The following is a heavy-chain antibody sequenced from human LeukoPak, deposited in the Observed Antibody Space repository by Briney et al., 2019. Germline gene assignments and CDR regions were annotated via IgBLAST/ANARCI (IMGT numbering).Heavy chain of an antibody. CDR1: GYSISSGYY. Sequence: PSETLSLTCAVSGYSISSGYYWGWIRPPPGKGLEWIGIIYHSGSTYYNPSLKSRVTISVDTSKNQFSLKLSSVTAADTAVYYCARAGYDILTGPMDWFDPWGQGTLVTVSS. CDR2: IYHSGST. V-gene: IGHV4-38-2*01. D-gene: IGHD3-9*01. J-gene: IGHJ5*02. CDR3: ARAGYDILTGPMDWFDP.